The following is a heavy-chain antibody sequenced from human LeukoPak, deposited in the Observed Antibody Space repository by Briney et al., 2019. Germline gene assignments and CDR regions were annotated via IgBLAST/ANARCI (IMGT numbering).Heavy chain of an antibody. Sequence: QPGGSLRLSCAASGFTFSSYAMHWVRQAPGKGLEWVAVISYDGSNKYYADSVKGRFTISRDNSKNTLNLQMNSLRAEDTAVYYCARVGLVGAVDYWGQGTLVTVSS. V-gene: IGHV3-30*04. CDR3: ARVGLVGAVDY. J-gene: IGHJ4*02. CDR2: ISYDGSNK. CDR1: GFTFSSYA. D-gene: IGHD1-26*01.